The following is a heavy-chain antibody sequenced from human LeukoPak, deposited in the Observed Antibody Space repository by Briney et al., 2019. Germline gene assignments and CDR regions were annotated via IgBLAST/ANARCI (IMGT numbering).Heavy chain of an antibody. V-gene: IGHV1-2*02. CDR1: GYTFTGYY. CDR2: INPNSGGT. CDR3: AREGYYYDSSGYHY. J-gene: IGHJ4*02. Sequence: ASVKVSCKASGYTFTGYYMHWVRQAPGQGLEWMGWINPNSGGTNYAQKFQGRVTMTRDTSISTAYMELSRLRSDDTAVYHCAREGYYYDSSGYHYWGQGTLVTVSS. D-gene: IGHD3-22*01.